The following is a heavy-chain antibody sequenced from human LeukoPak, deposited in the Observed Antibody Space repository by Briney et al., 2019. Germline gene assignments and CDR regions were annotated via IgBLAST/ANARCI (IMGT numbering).Heavy chain of an antibody. CDR3: ARKYPDHWFDP. Sequence: SETLSLTCAVYGGSFSGYYWSWIRQSPGKGLEWIGDIFYTGSTNYSPSLKSRVSISVDTFKNQFSLKLSSVTAADTAVYYCARKYPDHWFDPWGQGTLVTVSS. CDR2: IFYTGST. D-gene: IGHD6-6*01. V-gene: IGHV4-34*12. J-gene: IGHJ5*02. CDR1: GGSFSGYY.